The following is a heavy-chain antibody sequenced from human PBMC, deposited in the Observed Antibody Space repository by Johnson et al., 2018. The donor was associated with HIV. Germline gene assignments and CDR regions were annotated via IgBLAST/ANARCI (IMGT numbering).Heavy chain of an antibody. V-gene: IGHV3-33*01. J-gene: IGHJ3*02. D-gene: IGHD3-22*01. Sequence: QVQLVESGGGLVQPGRSLRLSCAASGLTFSNYDMHWVRQSPGRWLEEVAFIQSDGKNKYYADSVKGRFTISRDNSKNTVFLQMNSLRAEDTAVYYSARVGDGSGYYFDAFDIWGQGTMVTVSS. CDR1: GLTFSNYD. CDR3: ARVGDGSGYYFDAFDI. CDR2: IQSDGKNK.